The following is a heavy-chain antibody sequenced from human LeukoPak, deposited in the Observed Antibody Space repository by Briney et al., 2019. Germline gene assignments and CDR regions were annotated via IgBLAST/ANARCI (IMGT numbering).Heavy chain of an antibody. J-gene: IGHJ4*02. V-gene: IGHV3-66*01. CDR1: GITVSRNY. CDR2: IYSGDTT. Sequence: GGSLRLSCAASGITVSRNYMNWVRQAPGKGLEWVSVIYSGDTTHCADSVKGRFSISRDNSKNTLYLQMNSLRAEDTAVYYCAKEPTRSYCSGEPFDYWGQGTLVTVSS. D-gene: IGHD3-10*01. CDR3: AKEPTRSYCSGEPFDY.